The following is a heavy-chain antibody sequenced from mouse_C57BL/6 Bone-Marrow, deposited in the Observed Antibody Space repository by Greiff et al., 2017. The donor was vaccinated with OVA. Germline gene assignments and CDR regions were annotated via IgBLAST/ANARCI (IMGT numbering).Heavy chain of an antibody. J-gene: IGHJ3*01. D-gene: IGHD3-2*02. CDR3: ARGEAQAPWFAY. CDR1: GYTFTNYW. V-gene: IGHV1-63*01. CDR2: IYPGGGYT. Sequence: VQLVESGAELVRPGTSVKMSCKASGYTFTNYWIGWAKQRPGHGLEWIGDIYPGGGYTNYNEKFKGKATLTADKSSSTAYMQFSSLTSEDSAIYYCARGEAQAPWFAYWGQGTLVTVSA.